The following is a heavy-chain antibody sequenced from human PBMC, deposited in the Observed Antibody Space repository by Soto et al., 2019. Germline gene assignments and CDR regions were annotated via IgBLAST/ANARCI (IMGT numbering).Heavy chain of an antibody. Sequence: SVKPCSKDPRVGLESRSRRWLYQATKQGLEWMGGIIPIFGTANYAQKFQGRVTITADESTSTAYMELSSLRSEDTAVYYCARRRYYYDSSGYLDLDYWGQGTLVTVS. CDR2: IIPIFGTA. J-gene: IGHJ4*02. D-gene: IGHD3-22*01. CDR1: RVGLESRS. CDR3: ARRRYYYDSSGYLDLDY. V-gene: IGHV1-69*13.